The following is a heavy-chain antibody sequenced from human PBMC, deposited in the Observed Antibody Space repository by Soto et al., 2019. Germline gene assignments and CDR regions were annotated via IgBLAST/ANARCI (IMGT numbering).Heavy chain of an antibody. V-gene: IGHV2-26*01. D-gene: IGHD3-22*01. CDR2: IFSNDEK. Sequence: QVTLKESGPVLVKPTETLTLTCTVSGFSLSNAEMGVTWIRQPPGKALEWLAHIFSNDEKSYSTSLKSRLTISKDTSKSPVVLTMANRDTVDTANHSYARIHIYDVSGYLMNFDYWGQGTLVTVSS. J-gene: IGHJ4*02. CDR3: ARIHIYDVSGYLMNFDY. CDR1: GFSLSNAEMG.